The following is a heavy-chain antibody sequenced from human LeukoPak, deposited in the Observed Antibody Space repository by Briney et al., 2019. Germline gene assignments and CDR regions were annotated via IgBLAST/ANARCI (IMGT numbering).Heavy chain of an antibody. V-gene: IGHV3-9*01. J-gene: IGHJ4*02. CDR3: AKDIGGGYCSSTSCYGLDY. Sequence: GRSLRLSCAASGFTFADYAMHWVRQAPGKGLEWVSGISWNSGSIGYADSVKGRFTISRDNAKNSLYLQMNSLRAEDTALYYFAKDIGGGYCSSTSCYGLDYWGQGTLVTVSS. CDR1: GFTFADYA. D-gene: IGHD2-2*01. CDR2: ISWNSGSI.